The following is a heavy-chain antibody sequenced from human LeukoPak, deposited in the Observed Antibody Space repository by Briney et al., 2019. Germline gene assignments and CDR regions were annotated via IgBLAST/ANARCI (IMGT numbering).Heavy chain of an antibody. CDR2: ISGSGDSI. J-gene: IGHJ4*02. V-gene: IGHV3-11*01. CDR3: ARNRYYFDH. CDR1: GFTLSDYY. Sequence: PGGSLRLSCAASGFTLSDYYMSWIRQAPGRGLEWVSYISGSGDSINYADSVRGRFTISRDNPHKSVYLQMSSLSAADTAVYYCARNRYYFDHWGQGILVTVSS.